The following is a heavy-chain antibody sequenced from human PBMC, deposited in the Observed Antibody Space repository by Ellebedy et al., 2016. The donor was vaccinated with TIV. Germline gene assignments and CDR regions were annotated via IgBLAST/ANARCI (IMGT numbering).Heavy chain of an antibody. V-gene: IGHV3-23*01. CDR2: ISGSGGST. J-gene: IGHJ5*02. D-gene: IGHD2-21*02. Sequence: GGSLRLTXAASGFTFSSYAMSWVRQAPGKGLEWVSAISGSGGSTYYADSVKGRFTISRDNSKNTLYLQMNSLRAEDTAVYYCAKFENLVTFDPWGQGTLVTVSS. CDR3: AKFENLVTFDP. CDR1: GFTFSSYA.